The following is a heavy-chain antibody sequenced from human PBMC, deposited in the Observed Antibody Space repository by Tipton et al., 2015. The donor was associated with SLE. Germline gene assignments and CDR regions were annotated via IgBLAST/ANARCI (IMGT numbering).Heavy chain of an antibody. Sequence: VQLVQSGAEVKKPGESLKISCKGSGYSFSNYWIGWVRQMPGEGLEWMGIIYPSDSDTKYSASFQGQVTISADKSINTAYLQWSSLKASDTAMYYCARGGTDGARFFDYWGLGTLVTVSS. J-gene: IGHJ4*02. V-gene: IGHV5-51*03. CDR2: IYPSDSDT. CDR3: ARGGTDGARFFDY. D-gene: IGHD1-26*01. CDR1: GYSFSNYW.